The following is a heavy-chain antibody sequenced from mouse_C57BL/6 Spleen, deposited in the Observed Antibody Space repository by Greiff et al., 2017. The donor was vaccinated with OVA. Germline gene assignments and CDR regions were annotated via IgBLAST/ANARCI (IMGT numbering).Heavy chain of an antibody. CDR3: ARNRGDYPYWYFDV. CDR2: IWTGGGT. D-gene: IGHD2-4*01. J-gene: IGHJ1*03. CDR1: GFSLTSYA. Sequence: QVQLQQSGPGLVAPSQSLSITCTVSGFSLTSYAISWVRQPPGKGLEWLGVIWTGGGTNYNSALKSRLSISKDNSKSQVFLKMNSLQTDDTARYYCARNRGDYPYWYFDVWGTGTTVTVSS. V-gene: IGHV2-9-1*01.